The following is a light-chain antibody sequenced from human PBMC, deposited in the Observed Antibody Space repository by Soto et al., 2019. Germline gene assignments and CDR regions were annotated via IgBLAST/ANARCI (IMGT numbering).Light chain of an antibody. CDR3: QQYGRSPPNA. V-gene: IGKV3-20*01. CDR2: GAS. Sequence: EIVLTQSPGTLSLSPGERATLSCRASQSISSNSLAWFQQKPGQAPRLLIYGASTRATGIADRFSGSGSGTDFTLTISRLEPEDIEVYYCQQYGRSPPNAFGQGTKLEIK. J-gene: IGKJ2*01. CDR1: QSISSNS.